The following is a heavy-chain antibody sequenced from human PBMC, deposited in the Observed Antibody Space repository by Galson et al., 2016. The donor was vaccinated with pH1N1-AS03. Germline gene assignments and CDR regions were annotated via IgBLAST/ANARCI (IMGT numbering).Heavy chain of an antibody. Sequence: PALVKPTQTLTLTCSVSGVSVTSSGVGVGWFRQPPGKALEWLALLYWDDDQRYSPSLKSRLTITKDTSKNQVVLTLTNMDPVDTATYYCAHSVITTVREPSYYFESWGQGTLVTVSS. V-gene: IGHV2-5*02. J-gene: IGHJ4*02. CDR3: AHSVITTVREPSYYFES. CDR1: GVSVTSSGVG. D-gene: IGHD3-10*01. CDR2: LYWDDDQ.